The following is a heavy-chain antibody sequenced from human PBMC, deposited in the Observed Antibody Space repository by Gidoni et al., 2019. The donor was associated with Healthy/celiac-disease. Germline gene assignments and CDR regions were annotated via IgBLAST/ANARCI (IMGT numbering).Heavy chain of an antibody. V-gene: IGHV4-34*01. CDR3: ARGVGDGTTATNDY. J-gene: IGHJ4*02. D-gene: IGHD4-4*01. CDR1: GGSFSGYY. CDR2: INHSGST. Sequence: QVQLQQWGAGLLKPSETLSLTCAVYGGSFSGYYWSWIRQPPGKGLEWIGEINHSGSTNYNPSLKSRVTISVDTSKNQFSLKLSSVTAADTAVYYCARGVGDGTTATNDYWGQGTLVTVSS.